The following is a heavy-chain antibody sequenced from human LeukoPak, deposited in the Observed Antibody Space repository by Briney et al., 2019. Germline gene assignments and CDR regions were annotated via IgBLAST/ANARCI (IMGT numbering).Heavy chain of an antibody. CDR2: IYTSGST. CDR3: ARLGLGGYYDSGDY. V-gene: IGHV4-61*02. Sequence: SETLSLTCTVSGGSISSGSYYWSWIRQPAGKGLEWIGRIYTSGSTNYNPSLKSRVTVSVDTSKNQFSLKLSSVTAADTAVYYCARLGLGGYYDSGDYWGQGTLVTVSS. D-gene: IGHD3-22*01. J-gene: IGHJ4*02. CDR1: GGSISSGSYY.